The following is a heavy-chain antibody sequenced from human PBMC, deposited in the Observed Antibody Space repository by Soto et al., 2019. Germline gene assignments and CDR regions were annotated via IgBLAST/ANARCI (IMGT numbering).Heavy chain of an antibody. Sequence: EAQLVESGGGLVQPGGSLRLSCAASGFTFSSYWMSWVRQAPGKGLEWVANIKQDGSEKLYVDSVKGRFTISRDNAKNAVYLQMNSLRAEDTAVYYCARGTGAAVAADYWGKGTLVTVSS. CDR2: IKQDGSEK. V-gene: IGHV3-7*01. CDR1: GFTFSSYW. D-gene: IGHD6-19*01. J-gene: IGHJ4*02. CDR3: ARGTGAAVAADY.